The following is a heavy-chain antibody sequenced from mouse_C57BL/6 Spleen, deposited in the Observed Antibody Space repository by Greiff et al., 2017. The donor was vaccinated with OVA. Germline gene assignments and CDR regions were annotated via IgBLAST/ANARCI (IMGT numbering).Heavy chain of an antibody. D-gene: IGHD1-1*01. CDR1: GFTFSNYW. CDR3: TGHGMAY. J-gene: IGHJ3*01. CDR2: IRLKSDNYAT. Sequence: DVMLVESGGGLVQPGGSMKLSCVASGFTFSNYWMNWVRQSPEKGLEWVAQIRLKSDNYATHYAVSVKGRFTISRDDSKSSVYLQMNNLRAEDTGIYYCTGHGMAYWGQGTLVTVSA. V-gene: IGHV6-3*01.